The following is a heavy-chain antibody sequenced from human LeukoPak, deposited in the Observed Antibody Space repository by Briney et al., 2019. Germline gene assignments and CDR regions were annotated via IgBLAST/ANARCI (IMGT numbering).Heavy chain of an antibody. J-gene: IGHJ4*02. D-gene: IGHD6-13*01. V-gene: IGHV3-9*01. Sequence: GGSLRLSCAASGFTFDDYAMHWVRQAPGKGLEWVSGISWNSGSIGYADSVKGRFTISRDNAKNSLYLQMNSLRAEDTALYYCAKDIVSSSWCYYFDYWGQGTLVTVSS. CDR1: GFTFDDYA. CDR3: AKDIVSSSWCYYFDY. CDR2: ISWNSGSI.